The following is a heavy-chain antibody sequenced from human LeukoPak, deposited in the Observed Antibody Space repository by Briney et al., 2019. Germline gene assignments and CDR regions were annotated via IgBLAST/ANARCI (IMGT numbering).Heavy chain of an antibody. CDR1: GGTFSSYA. CDR2: IIPIFGTA. CDR3: ARVRNYYDSSGYPDY. Sequence: SVKVSRKASGGTFSSYAISWVRQAPGQGPEWMGGIIPIFGTANYAQKFQGRVTITADESTSTAYMELSSLRSEDTAVYYCARVRNYYDSSGYPDYWGQGTLVTVSS. J-gene: IGHJ4*02. V-gene: IGHV1-69*13. D-gene: IGHD3-22*01.